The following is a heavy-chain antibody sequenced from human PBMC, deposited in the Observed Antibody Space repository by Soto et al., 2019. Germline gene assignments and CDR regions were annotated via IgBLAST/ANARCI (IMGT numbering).Heavy chain of an antibody. CDR2: TYYRSKWYS. J-gene: IGHJ5*02. V-gene: IGHV6-1*01. CDR1: GDGVSSNYVT. Sequence: SQTLSLTCLISGDGVSSNYVTWNWIRQSPSRGLEWLGRTYYRSKWYSDYAVSVKSRVTINPDTSENQFSLQLNSVTPEDTAVYYCARLIGNSWLDHWGQGTPVTVSS. CDR3: ARLIGNSWLDH. D-gene: IGHD2-8*01.